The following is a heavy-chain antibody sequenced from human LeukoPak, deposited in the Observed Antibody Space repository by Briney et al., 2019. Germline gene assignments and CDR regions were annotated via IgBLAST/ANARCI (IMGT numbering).Heavy chain of an antibody. CDR3: AREDNWNDPVFDY. V-gene: IGHV3-7*01. D-gene: IGHD1-1*01. CDR1: GFTFSSYW. CDR2: IKQDGREK. Sequence: PGGSLRLSCAASGFTFSSYWMSWVRQAPGKGLEWVANIKQDGREKYYVDSVKGRFTISRDNAKNSLYLQMNSQRAEDTAVYYCAREDNWNDPVFDYWGQGTLVTVSS. J-gene: IGHJ4*02.